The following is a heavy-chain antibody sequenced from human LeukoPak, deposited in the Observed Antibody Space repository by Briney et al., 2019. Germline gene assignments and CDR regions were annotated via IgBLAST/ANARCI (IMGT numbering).Heavy chain of an antibody. D-gene: IGHD3-10*01. Sequence: ASVRDSCKTYGYTFSNYGIGWVRQAPGHGLEWMGWISGYNGDTNYAQNVQGRVTMTIDTSTTTAYMELNNLRSDDTAIYYCARDRHPTVRGWFDPWGQGTLVTVSS. CDR3: ARDRHPTVRGWFDP. V-gene: IGHV1-18*01. CDR2: ISGYNGDT. CDR1: GYTFSNYG. J-gene: IGHJ5*02.